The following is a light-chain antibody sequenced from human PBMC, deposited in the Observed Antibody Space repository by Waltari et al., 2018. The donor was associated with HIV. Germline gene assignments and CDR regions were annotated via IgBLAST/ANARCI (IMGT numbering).Light chain of an antibody. Sequence: DIVMTQSPDTLALSLGERAPINCTSSQSVQYSNNNNYLAWYQQKPGQPPKLLIYWASSRQSGVPDRFSGSGSGTDFTLTISSLQAEDVAVYYCHQYYTTPRTFGQGTKLEIK. J-gene: IGKJ2*01. CDR1: QSVQYSNNNNY. V-gene: IGKV4-1*01. CDR2: WAS. CDR3: HQYYTTPRT.